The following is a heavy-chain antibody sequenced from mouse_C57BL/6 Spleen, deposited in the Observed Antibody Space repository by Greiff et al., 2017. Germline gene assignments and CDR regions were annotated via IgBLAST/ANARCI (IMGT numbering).Heavy chain of an antibody. V-gene: IGHV1-54*01. CDR1: GYAFTNYL. D-gene: IGHD2-1*01. CDR2: INPGRGGT. CDR3: ARLGNYPYYAMDY. J-gene: IGHJ4*01. Sequence: QVQLQQSGAELVRPGTSVKVSCKASGYAFTNYLIAWVKQRPGQGLEWIGVINPGRGGTNYNEKFKGKATLTADKSSSTAYSQRSSLTSEDSEVYFCARLGNYPYYAMDYWGQGTSVTVSS.